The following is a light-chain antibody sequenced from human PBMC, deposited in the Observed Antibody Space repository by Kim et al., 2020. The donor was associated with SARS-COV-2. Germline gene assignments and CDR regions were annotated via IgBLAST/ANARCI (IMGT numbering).Light chain of an antibody. CDR1: SSDVGNYNY. V-gene: IGLV2-14*03. CDR3: SSYTSSRTLV. Sequence: QSALTQPASVSGSPGQSITISCTGTSSDVGNYNYVSWYQQHPGKAPKLMIYDVSNRPSGVSNRFSGSKSGNTASLTISGLLAEDEAHYYCSSYTSSRTLVFGGGTKVTVL. J-gene: IGLJ2*01. CDR2: DVS.